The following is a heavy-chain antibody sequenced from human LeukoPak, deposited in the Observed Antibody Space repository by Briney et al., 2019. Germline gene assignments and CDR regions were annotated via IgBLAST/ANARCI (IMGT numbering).Heavy chain of an antibody. CDR3: AKGSSSGRPYFFDY. J-gene: IGHJ4*02. CDR2: ISGSGGST. D-gene: IGHD3-10*01. CDR1: GFTFSSYA. Sequence: GGSLRLSCAASGFTFSSYAMSWVRQAPGKGLEWVSAISGSGGSTYYADSVKGRFTISRDNSKTTLYLEMNSLRAEDTAVYYCAKGSSSGRPYFFDYWGQGSLVAVSS. V-gene: IGHV3-23*01.